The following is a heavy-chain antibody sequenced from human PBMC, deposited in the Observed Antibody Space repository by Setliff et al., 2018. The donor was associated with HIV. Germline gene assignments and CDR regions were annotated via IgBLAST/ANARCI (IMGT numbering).Heavy chain of an antibody. CDR2: TSYSGNT. Sequence: SETLSLTCTVSGGSISSSSHYWGWIRQPPGKGLEWIGSTSYSGNTYNNPSLKSRVTISVDTSKNQFSLKLSSVTAADTAVYYCARDDYGDYTVFDIWGQGTMVTVSS. CDR1: GGSISSSSHY. J-gene: IGHJ3*02. D-gene: IGHD4-17*01. CDR3: ARDDYGDYTVFDI. V-gene: IGHV4-39*07.